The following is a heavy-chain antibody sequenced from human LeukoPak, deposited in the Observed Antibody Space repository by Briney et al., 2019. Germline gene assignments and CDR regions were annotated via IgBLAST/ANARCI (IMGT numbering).Heavy chain of an antibody. CDR3: TRTMVGTPTSEFDY. CDR1: GFTFGDYA. J-gene: IGHJ4*02. Sequence: GGSLRLSCTASGFTFGDYAMSWFRQAPGKGLEWVGFIRSKAYGGTTEYAASVKGRFTISRDDSKSIAYLQMNSLKTEDTAVYYCTRTMVGTPTSEFDYWGQGTLVTVSS. CDR2: IRSKAYGGTT. V-gene: IGHV3-49*03. D-gene: IGHD4/OR15-4a*01.